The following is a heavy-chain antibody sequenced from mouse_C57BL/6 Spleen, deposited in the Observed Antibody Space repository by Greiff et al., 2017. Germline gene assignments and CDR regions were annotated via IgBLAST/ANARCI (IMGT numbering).Heavy chain of an antibody. CDR2: IYPGYGDT. V-gene: IGHV1-82*01. D-gene: IGHD1-1*01. J-gene: IGHJ2*01. CDR1: GYAFSSSW. CDR3: ARAHYGSSYDFEY. Sequence: QVQLQQSGPELVKPGASVKISCKASGYAFSSSWMNWVKQRPGKGLEWIGRIYPGYGDTNYNGKFKGKATLTADKSSSTAYRQLSSLTSEDSAVYVCARAHYGSSYDFEYWGQGTTLTVSA.